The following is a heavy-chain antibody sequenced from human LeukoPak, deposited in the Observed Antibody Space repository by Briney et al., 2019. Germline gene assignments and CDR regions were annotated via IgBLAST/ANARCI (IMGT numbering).Heavy chain of an antibody. CDR3: ARWRWQQSELAY. CDR1: GFTFGNFW. CDR2: INGDGSQK. D-gene: IGHD5-24*01. V-gene: IGHV3-7*01. Sequence: GGSLRLSCEASGFTFGNFWMAWVRQAPGQGLEWVANINGDGSQKYLVDAVKGRFSVSRDNAKNSIFLQMNSLRAEDTGVYYCARWRWQQSELAYWGQGTLVTVSS. J-gene: IGHJ4*02.